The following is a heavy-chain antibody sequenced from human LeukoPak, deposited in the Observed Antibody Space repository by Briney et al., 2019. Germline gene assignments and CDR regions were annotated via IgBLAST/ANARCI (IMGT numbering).Heavy chain of an antibody. CDR2: INWNGGST. CDR3: ARGSPDEYYYDRSGYYYTIFDY. Sequence: PGGSLRLSCAASGFTFDDYGMSWVRQAPGKGLEWVSGINWNGGSTGYADSVKGRFTISRDNAKNSLYLQMNSLRAEDTAVYYCARGSPDEYYYDRSGYYYTIFDYWGQGTLVTVSS. V-gene: IGHV3-20*04. CDR1: GFTFDDYG. J-gene: IGHJ4*02. D-gene: IGHD3-22*01.